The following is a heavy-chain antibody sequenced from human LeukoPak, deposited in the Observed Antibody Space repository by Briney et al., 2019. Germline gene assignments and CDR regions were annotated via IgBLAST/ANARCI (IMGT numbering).Heavy chain of an antibody. Sequence: GGSLRLSCAASGFTFSSYSMNWVRQAPGKGLEWVSPISSSSSYIYYADSVKGRFTISRDNAKNSLYLQMNSLRAEDTAVYYCASNLYSSSSKSSFDYWGQGTLVTVSS. V-gene: IGHV3-21*01. CDR1: GFTFSSYS. J-gene: IGHJ4*02. D-gene: IGHD6-6*01. CDR3: ASNLYSSSSKSSFDY. CDR2: ISSSSSYI.